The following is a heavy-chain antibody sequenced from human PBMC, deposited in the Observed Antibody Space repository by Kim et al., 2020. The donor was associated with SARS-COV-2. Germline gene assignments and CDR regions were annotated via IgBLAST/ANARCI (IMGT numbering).Heavy chain of an antibody. J-gene: IGHJ4*02. V-gene: IGHV3-48*02. Sequence: DSVKGRITISRDNAKNSLYLQMSRLGDEDTAVYYCARSRITMIVVVSYFDYWGQGTLVTVSS. CDR3: ARSRITMIVVVSYFDY. D-gene: IGHD3-22*01.